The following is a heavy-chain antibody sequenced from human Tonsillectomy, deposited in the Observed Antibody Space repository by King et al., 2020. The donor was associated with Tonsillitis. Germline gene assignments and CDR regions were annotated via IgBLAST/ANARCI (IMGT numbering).Heavy chain of an antibody. CDR1: GGSISSYY. Sequence: QLQESGPGLVKPSETLSLTCTVSGGSISSYYWSWIRQPPGKGLEWIGDISYSGSTNYNPSLKSRVTISVDTSKNQFSLKLSSWTAADTAVYYCARARFGYYMDVWGKGTTVTVAS. CDR2: ISYSGST. V-gene: IGHV4-59*01. CDR3: ARARFGYYMDV. J-gene: IGHJ6*03. D-gene: IGHD3-10*01.